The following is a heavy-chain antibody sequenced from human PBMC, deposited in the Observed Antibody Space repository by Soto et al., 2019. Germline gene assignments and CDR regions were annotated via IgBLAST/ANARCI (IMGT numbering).Heavy chain of an antibody. V-gene: IGHV1-46*01. J-gene: IGHJ4*02. CDR2: VNPNGGST. CDR3: ARGLASGDY. D-gene: IGHD6-6*01. Sequence: QVQLVQSGAEVKEPGASVKISRKGSGYTFTNFYIHWVRQAPGQGLEWMGIVNPNGGSTNYAQNFKGRITISRDTSTSTVYMDLSSLRSEDTAVYYCARGLASGDYWGQGTLVTVSS. CDR1: GYTFTNFY.